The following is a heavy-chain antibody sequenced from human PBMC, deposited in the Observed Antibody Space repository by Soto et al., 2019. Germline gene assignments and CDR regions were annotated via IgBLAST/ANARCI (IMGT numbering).Heavy chain of an antibody. CDR2: FNPNSGGT. CDR3: ARGSCSGGSCSPGGEHYYYGLDV. CDR1: GYTFTGYY. J-gene: IGHJ6*02. V-gene: IGHV1-2*04. Sequence: GASVKVSCKASGYTFTGYYMHWVRQAPGQGLEWMGWFNPNSGGTNYAQKFQGWVTMTRDTSISTAYMELRRLRSDDTAVYYCARGSCSGGSCSPGGEHYYYGLDVWGQGTTATVSS. D-gene: IGHD2-15*01.